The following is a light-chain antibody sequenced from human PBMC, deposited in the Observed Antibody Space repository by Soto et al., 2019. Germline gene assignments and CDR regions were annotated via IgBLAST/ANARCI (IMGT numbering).Light chain of an antibody. V-gene: IGLV2-14*02. CDR2: EDS. CDR3: SSYTSSSTPVV. J-gene: IGLJ2*01. Sequence: QSALTQPASVSGSPGQSLTISCTGTSSDVGSYNLVSWYQHHPGKAPKFIIYEDSKRPSGVSDRFSGSKSGNTASLTISGLQAEDEADYYCSSYTSSSTPVVFGGGTQLTVL. CDR1: SSDVGSYNL.